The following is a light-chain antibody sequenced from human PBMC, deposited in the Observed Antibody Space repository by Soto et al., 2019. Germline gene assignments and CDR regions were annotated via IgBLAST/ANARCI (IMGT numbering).Light chain of an antibody. V-gene: IGKV1-5*03. CDR1: QSISSW. J-gene: IGKJ5*01. Sequence: DIQITQSPSALSASIGDRDTITFGASQSISSWLASYQQKPGKAPTLLIYKASSLESGVPSSFSGSGSGTEFTLPISSLQPEDFATYYCRQLNSYPITFGQGTLLEIK. CDR2: KAS. CDR3: RQLNSYPIT.